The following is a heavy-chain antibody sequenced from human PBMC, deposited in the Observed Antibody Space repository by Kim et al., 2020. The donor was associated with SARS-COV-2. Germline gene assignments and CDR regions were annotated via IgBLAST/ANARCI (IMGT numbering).Heavy chain of an antibody. CDR1: GFTFSTYW. CDR2: INSDGSST. D-gene: IGHD3-10*01. Sequence: GGSLRLSCEVSGFTFSTYWMQWVRQAPGKGLVWVSRINSDGSSTSYADSVKGRFTISRDNAKNMLYLQMNSLRAEDTAVYYCARDWSMVRGVIDYWGQGTLVTVSS. V-gene: IGHV3-74*01. J-gene: IGHJ4*02. CDR3: ARDWSMVRGVIDY.